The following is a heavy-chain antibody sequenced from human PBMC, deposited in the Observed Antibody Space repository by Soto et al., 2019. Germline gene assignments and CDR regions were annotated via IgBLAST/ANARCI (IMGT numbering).Heavy chain of an antibody. D-gene: IGHD4-4*01. J-gene: IGHJ5*02. Sequence: QLHLQESGPGLLKPSQTLSLSCLVSGDNITSGGHYWTWIRQFPGKGLEWIGYIFHNGATYSNPSLKSRVIMSVDLSKSQFFLSLTSVTAADTAVYYCVRDRSEYSGSSGWFDTWGQGTLVTVSS. V-gene: IGHV4-31*02. CDR2: IFHNGAT. CDR3: VRDRSEYSGSSGWFDT. CDR1: GDNITSGGHY.